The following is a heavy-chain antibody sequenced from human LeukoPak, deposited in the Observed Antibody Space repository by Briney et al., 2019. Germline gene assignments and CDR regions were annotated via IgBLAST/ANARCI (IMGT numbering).Heavy chain of an antibody. CDR2: IYWDDDK. CDR1: GFSLSTSGVG. Sequence: SGPTLANPTQTLTLTCTFSGFSLSTSGVGEGWIGQPPGKALEWLALIYWDDDKRYSPSLKSRLTITKDTSKNQVVLTMTNMDPVDTATYYCAHSYSSGWYRGFQHWGQGTLVTVSS. J-gene: IGHJ1*01. D-gene: IGHD6-19*01. CDR3: AHSYSSGWYRGFQH. V-gene: IGHV2-5*02.